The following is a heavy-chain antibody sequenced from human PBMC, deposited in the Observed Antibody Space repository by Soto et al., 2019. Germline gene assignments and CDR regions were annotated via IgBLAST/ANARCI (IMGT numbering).Heavy chain of an antibody. J-gene: IGHJ5*02. CDR2: ISAYNGNT. Sequence: ASVKVSCKASGYTFTSYGISWVRQAPGQGLEWMGWISAYNGNTNYAQKLQGRVTMTTDTSTSTAYMELRSLRSDDTAVYYCARDLRITGTTHWFDPWREGILVTVCS. CDR3: ARDLRITGTTHWFDP. CDR1: GYTFTSYG. D-gene: IGHD1-7*01. V-gene: IGHV1-18*04.